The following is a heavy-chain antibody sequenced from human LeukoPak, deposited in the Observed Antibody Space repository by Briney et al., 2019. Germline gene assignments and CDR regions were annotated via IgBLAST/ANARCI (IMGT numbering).Heavy chain of an antibody. CDR2: ISSSGSTI. CDR3: ARVSRDGYNFDY. J-gene: IGHJ4*02. V-gene: IGHV3-11*01. CDR1: GFTFSDYY. Sequence: GGSLRLSCAAPGFTFSDYYMSWIRQAPGKGLEWVSYISSSGSTIYYADSVKGRFTISRDNAKNSLYLQMNSLRAEDTAVYYCARVSRDGYNFDYWGQGTLVTVSS. D-gene: IGHD5-24*01.